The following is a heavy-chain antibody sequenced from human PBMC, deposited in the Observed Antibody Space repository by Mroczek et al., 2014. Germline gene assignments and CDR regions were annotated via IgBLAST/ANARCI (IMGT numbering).Heavy chain of an antibody. CDR2: GGT. V-gene: IGHV1-2*02. CDR3: ASARGEFDY. J-gene: IGHJ4*02. Sequence: GGTNYAQKFQGRVTMTRDTSISTAYMELSRLRSDDTAVYYCASARGEFDYWGQGTLVTVSS.